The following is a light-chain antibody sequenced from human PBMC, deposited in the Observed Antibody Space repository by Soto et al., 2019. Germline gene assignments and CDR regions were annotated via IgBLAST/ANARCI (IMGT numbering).Light chain of an antibody. CDR3: QQYNNWPPFT. CDR2: DAS. V-gene: IGKV3-15*01. CDR1: QSVGSK. J-gene: IGKJ3*01. Sequence: EIVMTQSPATLSVSPGERASLSCRASQSVGSKLAWYQHKPGQAPRLLIYDASTRATGFPARFSGSGSGTEFTLTISSLQPEDFAVYYCQQYNNWPPFTFGPGTNVDIK.